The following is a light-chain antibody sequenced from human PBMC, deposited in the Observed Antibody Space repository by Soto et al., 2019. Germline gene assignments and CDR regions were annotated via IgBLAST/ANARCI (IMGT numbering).Light chain of an antibody. J-gene: IGKJ5*01. CDR3: KQYGSSPVT. V-gene: IGKV3-20*01. CDR1: QSVSSGY. CDR2: GAY. Sequence: EIVLTQSPGTLSLSPGERATLSCRASQSVSSGYLAWYQQKPGQAHRLLIYGAYSRATGIQDRFSGSGSGTDFTLTIRRLEPEDFAVYSCKQYGSSPVTFGQGTRLEIK.